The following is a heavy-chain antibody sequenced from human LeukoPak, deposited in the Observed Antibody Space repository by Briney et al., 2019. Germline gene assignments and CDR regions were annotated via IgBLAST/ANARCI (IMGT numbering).Heavy chain of an antibody. J-gene: IGHJ4*02. CDR3: ANGWSPDY. V-gene: IGHV3-23*01. CDR2: ISGSGGST. Sequence: LAGGSLRLSCAASGFTVSSYAVSWVRQAPGMGLEWVSAISGSGGSTYYADSVKGRFTIFRDNSKNTLYLQVNSLRAEDTAVYHCANGWSPDYWGRGTLVTVSS. D-gene: IGHD2-15*01. CDR1: GFTVSSYA.